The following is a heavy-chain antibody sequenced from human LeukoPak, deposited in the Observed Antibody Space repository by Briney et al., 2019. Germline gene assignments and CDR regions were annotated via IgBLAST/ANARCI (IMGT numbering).Heavy chain of an antibody. D-gene: IGHD3-10*01. CDR1: EFSVGSNY. CDR2: IYSGGST. J-gene: IGHJ1*01. V-gene: IGHV3-66*01. CDR3: ARGVYSYYYGSGSYFSASSEYFQH. Sequence: GGPLRLSCAASEFSVGSNYMTWVRQAPGKGLEWVSLIYSGGSTYYADSVKGRFTISRDNSKNTLYLQMGSLRAEDMAVYYCARGVYSYYYGSGSYFSASSEYFQHWGQGTLVTVSS.